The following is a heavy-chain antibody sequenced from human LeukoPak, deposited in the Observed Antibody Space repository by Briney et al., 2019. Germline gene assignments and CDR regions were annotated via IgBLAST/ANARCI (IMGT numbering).Heavy chain of an antibody. Sequence: GGSLRLSCAASGFTVSNNYMSWVRQAPGKGLKWVSIIYSGGSTYYADSVKGRFTISRDNSKNTLYLQMNSLRAEDTAVYYCARDPLYDPGTDYFQHWGQGTLVTVSS. CDR2: IYSGGST. D-gene: IGHD1-14*01. J-gene: IGHJ1*01. CDR1: GFTVSNNY. CDR3: ARDPLYDPGTDYFQH. V-gene: IGHV3-66*01.